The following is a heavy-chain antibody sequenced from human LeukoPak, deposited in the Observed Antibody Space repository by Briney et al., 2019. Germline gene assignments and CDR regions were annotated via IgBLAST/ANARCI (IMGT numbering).Heavy chain of an antibody. D-gene: IGHD6-6*01. CDR2: ISGDGSVT. V-gene: IGHV3-74*01. CDR3: ARYSSSSGGAAYYLDY. J-gene: IGHJ4*01. Sequence: GGSLRLSCTASGFTLRNYWMHWVRQVPGKRLVWVSRISGDGSVTDYADSVQGRFTISRDNAKNILYLQINSLRSEDTAVYYCARYSSSSGGAAYYLDYWGHGTLVTVSS. CDR1: GFTLRNYW.